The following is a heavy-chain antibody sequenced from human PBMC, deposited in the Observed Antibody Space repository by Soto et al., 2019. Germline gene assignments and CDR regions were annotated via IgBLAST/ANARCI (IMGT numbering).Heavy chain of an antibody. CDR3: AKCDVLMTTSGGWCNGFGP. V-gene: IGHV3-23*01. D-gene: IGHD2-21*01. CDR2: ISGSGGNT. CDR1: GFTFSTFA. J-gene: IGHJ5*02. Sequence: EVQLLESGGSLVQPGGSLRLSCAASGFTFSTFAMNWVRQAPGEGLEWVSSISGSGGNTQYADSVKGRVTISRDNSKNTRYLQMNPLRAEDTAVYYCAKCDVLMTTSGGWCNGFGPWGQGTLVIVSS.